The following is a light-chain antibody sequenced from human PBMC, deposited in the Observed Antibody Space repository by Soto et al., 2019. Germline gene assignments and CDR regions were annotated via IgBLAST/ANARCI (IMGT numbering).Light chain of an antibody. CDR1: QSVSSGN. CDR3: QQHANWPLT. Sequence: EIVLTQSPGTLSLSPGERATLSCRASQSVSSGNLAWYQQKPGQAPRLLICGASNRATGIPDRFSGSGSGTDFTLTISRLEPEDFAVYYCQQHANWPLTFGGGTKVDIK. CDR2: GAS. J-gene: IGKJ4*01. V-gene: IGKV3-20*01.